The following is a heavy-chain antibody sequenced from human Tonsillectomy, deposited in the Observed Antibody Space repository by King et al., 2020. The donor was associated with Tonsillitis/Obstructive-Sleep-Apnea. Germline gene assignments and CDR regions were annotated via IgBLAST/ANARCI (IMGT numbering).Heavy chain of an antibody. CDR1: GYTFTSYA. J-gene: IGHJ5*02. Sequence: QLVQSGAEVKKPGASVKVSCKASGYTFTSYAMHWVRQAPGQRLEWMGWINGGNGKTKYSQKFQGSVTITRDTSASTAYMELSSLTSEDTAVYYCARSTVFGVVPNWFDPWGQGTLVTVSS. D-gene: IGHD3-3*01. V-gene: IGHV1-3*01. CDR3: ARSTVFGVVPNWFDP. CDR2: INGGNGKT.